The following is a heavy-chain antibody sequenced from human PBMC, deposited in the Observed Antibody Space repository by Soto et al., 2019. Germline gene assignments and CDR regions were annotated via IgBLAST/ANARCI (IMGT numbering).Heavy chain of an antibody. CDR1: GGSFSGYY. J-gene: IGHJ4*02. D-gene: IGHD3-10*01. CDR3: ARRFITMVRGVRAHYFDY. V-gene: IGHV4-34*01. Sequence: SETLSLTCAVYGGSFSGYYLSWIRQPPGKGLEWIGEINHSGSTNYNPSLKSRVTISVDTSKNQFSLKLSSVTAADTAVYYCARRFITMVRGVRAHYFDYWGQGTLVTVSS. CDR2: INHSGST.